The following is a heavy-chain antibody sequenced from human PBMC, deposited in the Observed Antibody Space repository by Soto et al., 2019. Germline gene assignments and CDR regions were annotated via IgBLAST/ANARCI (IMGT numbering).Heavy chain of an antibody. CDR2: ISSGGDTI. J-gene: IGHJ4*02. V-gene: IGHV3-48*02. CDR1: GFTFSPYS. D-gene: IGHD3-3*01. Sequence: GGSLILSCAVSGFTFSPYSMNWVRQAPGKGLEWISYISSGGDTIYYADSVRGRFTVSRDNTKNSLYLQMDSLRDEDTAVYYCARDRSTIYGVVTPIDYWGQGTLVTVSS. CDR3: ARDRSTIYGVVTPIDY.